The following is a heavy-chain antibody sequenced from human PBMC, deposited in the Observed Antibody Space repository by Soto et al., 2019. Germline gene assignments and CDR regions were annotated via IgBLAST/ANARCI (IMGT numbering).Heavy chain of an antibody. J-gene: IGHJ4*02. D-gene: IGHD3-22*01. CDR2: INAGNGNT. CDR1: GYTFTSYA. Sequence: QVQLVQSGAEVKKPGASVKVSCKASGYTFTSYAMHWVRQAPGQRLEWMGWINAGNGNTKYSQKFQGRVTITRDTSASTAYMELSSLRSEDTAVYYCARSIVMVTSFDYWGQGTLVTVSS. V-gene: IGHV1-3*01. CDR3: ARSIVMVTSFDY.